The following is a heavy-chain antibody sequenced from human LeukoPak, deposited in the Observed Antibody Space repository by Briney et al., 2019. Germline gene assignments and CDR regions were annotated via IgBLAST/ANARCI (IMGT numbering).Heavy chain of an antibody. D-gene: IGHD7-27*01. Sequence: GGSLRLSCAASGFTFGTYGLAWVRQAPGKGLEWVSAISASGGHTYYADSVKGRFSISRDNFKNTLYLQMNSLRGEDTALYYCAKEMGNNQPFDYWGQGTLVTVSS. CDR2: ISASGGHT. CDR1: GFTFGTYG. V-gene: IGHV3-23*01. CDR3: AKEMGNNQPFDY. J-gene: IGHJ4*02.